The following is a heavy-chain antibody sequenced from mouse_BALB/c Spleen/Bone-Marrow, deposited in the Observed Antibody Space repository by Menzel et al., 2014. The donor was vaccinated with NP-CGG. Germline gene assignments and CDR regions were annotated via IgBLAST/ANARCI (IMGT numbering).Heavy chain of an antibody. D-gene: IGHD1-1*01. V-gene: IGHV14-3*02. Sequence: VQLQQSGAELVKPGASVKLSCTASGFNIKDTYMHWVKQRPEQGLEWIGRIDPANGNTKYDPKFQGKATITADTSSNTAYLQLSSLTSEDTAVYYCAVYYYGSSSFAYWGQATLVTVSA. CDR3: AVYYYGSSSFAY. J-gene: IGHJ3*01. CDR2: IDPANGNT. CDR1: GFNIKDTY.